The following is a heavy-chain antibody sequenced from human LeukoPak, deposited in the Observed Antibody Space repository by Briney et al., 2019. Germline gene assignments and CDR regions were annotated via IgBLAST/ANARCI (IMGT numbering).Heavy chain of an antibody. J-gene: IGHJ3*02. D-gene: IGHD2-2*01. CDR3: ARGYCSSTSCYAFDI. Sequence: GRSLRLSCAASGFTFSSYGMHWVRQAPGKGLEWVAVIWYDGSNKYYADSVKGRFTISRDNSKNTLYLQMNSLRAEDTAVYYCARGYCSSTSCYAFDIWGQGTMVTVSS. CDR1: GFTFSSYG. V-gene: IGHV3-33*01. CDR2: IWYDGSNK.